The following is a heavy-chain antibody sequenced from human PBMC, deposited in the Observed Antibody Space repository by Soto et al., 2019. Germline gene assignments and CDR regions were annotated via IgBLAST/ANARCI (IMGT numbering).Heavy chain of an antibody. D-gene: IGHD5-12*01. CDR3: ASLWLPGTKGGRAEYFQH. J-gene: IGHJ1*01. CDR2: IYYSGST. V-gene: IGHV4-39*01. Sequence: QLQLQESGPGLVKPSETLSLTCTVSGGSISSSSYYWGWIRQPPGKGLEWIGSIYYSGSTYYNPSLTLRVTLSVDTSKNQFSLKLSSVTDADTAVYYCASLWLPGTKGGRAEYFQHWGQGTLVTVSS. CDR1: GGSISSSSYY.